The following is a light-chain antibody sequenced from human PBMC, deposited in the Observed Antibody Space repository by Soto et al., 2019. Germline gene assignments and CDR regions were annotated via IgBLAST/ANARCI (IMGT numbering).Light chain of an antibody. CDR1: QSVNNNY. V-gene: IGKV3D-20*02. CDR2: GAS. J-gene: IGKJ3*01. CDR3: QQRSNWPRV. Sequence: EIVLTQSPGTLSLSPGEGATLSCRASQSVNNNYLAWYRHKPGQAPRLLIYGASTRATGIPDTFSGSGSGTDFTLTISRLEPEDFAVYYCQQRSNWPRVFGPGTKVDIK.